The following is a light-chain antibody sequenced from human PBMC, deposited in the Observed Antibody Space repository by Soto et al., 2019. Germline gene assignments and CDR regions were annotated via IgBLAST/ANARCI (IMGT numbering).Light chain of an antibody. J-gene: IGKJ5*01. V-gene: IGKV1-12*01. Sequence: DIQMTQSPSSVSASVGDTVTITCRASQVMSSWLAWYQQKPWQAPKLLIYETSSLESGVPSRFGGSGSGTEFTLTISSLQPDDFATYYCQQFSGYPLTFGQGTRLEIK. CDR3: QQFSGYPLT. CDR1: QVMSSW. CDR2: ETS.